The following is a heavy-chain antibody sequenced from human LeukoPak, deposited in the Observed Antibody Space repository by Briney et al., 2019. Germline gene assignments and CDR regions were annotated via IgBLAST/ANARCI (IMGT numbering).Heavy chain of an antibody. D-gene: IGHD2-15*01. Sequence: ASVKVSCKASGYTFTGYYMHWVRQAPGQGLEWMGWVNPNSGGTNYAQKFRGRVTMTRDTSISTAYMELSRLRSDDTAVYYCARSWRFCSGDSCYPIDYWGQGTLVTVSS. CDR2: VNPNSGGT. CDR3: ARSWRFCSGDSCYPIDY. J-gene: IGHJ4*02. CDR1: GYTFTGYY. V-gene: IGHV1-2*02.